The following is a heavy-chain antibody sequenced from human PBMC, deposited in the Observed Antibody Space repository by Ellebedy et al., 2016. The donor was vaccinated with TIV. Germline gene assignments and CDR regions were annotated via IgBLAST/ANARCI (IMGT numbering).Heavy chain of an antibody. CDR2: IYYSGST. V-gene: IGHV4-59*01. D-gene: IGHD4-17*01. J-gene: IGHJ6*02. Sequence: SETLSLTXTVSGGSISSYYWSWIRQPPGKGLEWIGYIYYSGSTNYNPSLKSRVTISVDTSKNQFSLKLSSVTAADTAVYYCARDRPTGGGMDVWGQGTTVTVSS. CDR1: GGSISSYY. CDR3: ARDRPTGGGMDV.